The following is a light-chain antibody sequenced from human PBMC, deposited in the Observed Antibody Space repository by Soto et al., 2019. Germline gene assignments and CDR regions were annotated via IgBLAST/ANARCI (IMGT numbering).Light chain of an antibody. CDR1: NSDVANYDY. Sequence: QSALTQPASVSGSPGQSITLSCTGANSDVANYDYVSWYRQYPGLAPQVIISEVTNRPSVISDRFSGSKSANTAYLTISGLQAADEADYYCCSHTISGAPVFGGGTKLTVL. CDR3: CSHTISGAPV. V-gene: IGLV2-14*01. CDR2: EVT. J-gene: IGLJ2*01.